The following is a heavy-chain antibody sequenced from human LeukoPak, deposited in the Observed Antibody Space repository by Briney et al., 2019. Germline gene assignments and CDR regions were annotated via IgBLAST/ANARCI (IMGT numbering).Heavy chain of an antibody. V-gene: IGHV1-46*01. CDR3: ASSQFDPYGMDV. D-gene: IGHD2-2*01. CDR1: GYTFTGYY. CDR2: INPSGGST. J-gene: IGHJ6*02. Sequence: ASVKASCKASGYTFTGYYMHWVRQAPGQGLEWMGIINPSGGSTSYAQKFQGRVTMTRDTSTSTVYMELSSLRSEDTAVYYCASSQFDPYGMDVWGQGTTVTVSS.